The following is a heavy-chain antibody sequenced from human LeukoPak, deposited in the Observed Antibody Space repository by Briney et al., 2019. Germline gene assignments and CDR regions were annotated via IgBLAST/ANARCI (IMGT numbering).Heavy chain of an antibody. D-gene: IGHD3-22*01. Sequence: SETLSHTCAVYGGSFSGYYWSWIRQPPGKGLEWIGEISHSGSTNYNPSLKSRVTISVDTSKNQFSLKLRSVTAADTAVYYCASLTMIVVPWGQGTLVTVSS. CDR1: GGSFSGYY. J-gene: IGHJ4*02. CDR2: ISHSGST. CDR3: ASLTMIVVP. V-gene: IGHV4-34*01.